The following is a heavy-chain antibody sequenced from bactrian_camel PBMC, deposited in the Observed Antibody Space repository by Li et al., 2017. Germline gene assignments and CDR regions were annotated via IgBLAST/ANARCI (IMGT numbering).Heavy chain of an antibody. J-gene: IGHJ4*01. V-gene: IGHV3S40*01. Sequence: VQLVESGGGLVQSGGSLRLSCAVSGFIFSSYDMSWVRQAPGKGIEWVSAINSGGGSTYYADSVKGQFTISRDNAKNTVYLQMNSLKPEDTAVYYCATGAYSYGGFWYLFAHNYWGQGTQVTVS. CDR2: INSGGGST. CDR1: GFIFSSYD. D-gene: IGHD6*01. CDR3: ATGAYSYGGFWYLFAHNY.